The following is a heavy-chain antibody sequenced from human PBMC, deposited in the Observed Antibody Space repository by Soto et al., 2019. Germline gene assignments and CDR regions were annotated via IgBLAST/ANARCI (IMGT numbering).Heavy chain of an antibody. CDR2: ISSNSAYI. CDR3: TRDASRASSASGWFGP. Sequence: AGASLRLPWAPSGCTFSSSTMNWVRPTPGQGLEWVSTISSNSAYIYYTEALRCPVTISRDNAKNSLHLQMNSLRDEDTAVYYCTRDASRASSASGWFGPWGPGTLVTV. V-gene: IGHV3-21*01. J-gene: IGHJ5*02. D-gene: IGHD6-13*01. CDR1: GCTFSSST.